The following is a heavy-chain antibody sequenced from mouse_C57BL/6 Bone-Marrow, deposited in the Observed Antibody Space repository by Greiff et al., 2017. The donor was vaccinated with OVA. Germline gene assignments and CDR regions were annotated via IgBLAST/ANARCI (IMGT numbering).Heavy chain of an antibody. CDR3: ARCSSYDYAMDY. CDR1: GYAFSSSW. V-gene: IGHV1-82*01. D-gene: IGHD1-1*01. Sequence: VQLKQSGPELVKPGASVKISCKASGYAFSSSWMNWVKQRPGKGLEWIGRIYPGDGDTNYNGKFKGKATLTADKSSSTAYMQLSSLTSEDSAVYFCARCSSYDYAMDYWGQGTSVTVSS. CDR2: IYPGDGDT. J-gene: IGHJ4*01.